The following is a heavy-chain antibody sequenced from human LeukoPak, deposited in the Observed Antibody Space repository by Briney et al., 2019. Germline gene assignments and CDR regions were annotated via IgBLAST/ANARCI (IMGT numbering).Heavy chain of an antibody. J-gene: IGHJ4*02. CDR3: AREGSHYSYGYNY. CDR1: GFTFSSYS. V-gene: IGHV3-21*01. CDR2: ISSSSSYI. D-gene: IGHD5-18*01. Sequence: PGGSLRLSCAASGFTFSSYSMNWVRQAPGKGLEWVSSISSSSSYIYYADSVKGRFTISRDNAKNSLYLQMNSLRAEDTAVYHCAREGSHYSYGYNYWGQGTLVTVSS.